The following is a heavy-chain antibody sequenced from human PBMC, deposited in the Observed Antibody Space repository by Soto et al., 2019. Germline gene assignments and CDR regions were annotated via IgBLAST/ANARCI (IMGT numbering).Heavy chain of an antibody. CDR2: SSAYNGNT. D-gene: IGHD2-2*01. Sequence: QVQLVQSGAEVKKPGASVKFSCKASGYTFTSYGISCVRQAPGQGLEWMGWSSAYNGNTNYAQKLQGRVTMTTDTSTSPAEMELRSLTSADTTVYYCARVPAATIYYYYYGMDVWGQGTTVTVSS. CDR1: GYTFTSYG. V-gene: IGHV1-18*01. J-gene: IGHJ6*02. CDR3: ARVPAATIYYYYYGMDV.